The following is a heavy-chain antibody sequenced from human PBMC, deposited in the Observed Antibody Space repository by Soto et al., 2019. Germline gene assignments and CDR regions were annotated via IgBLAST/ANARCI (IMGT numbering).Heavy chain of an antibody. V-gene: IGHV4-31*03. CDR2: IYYSGST. CDR1: GGSISSGTYH. CDR3: AREMNYYDTSGDSYFDY. D-gene: IGHD3-22*01. J-gene: IGHJ4*02. Sequence: QVQLQESGPGLVKPSQTLSLTCTVSGGSISSGTYHWTWIRQHPEKGLEWIGYIYYSGSTYYNPSLTSRVTRSVDTSKNQFSLGLSSVTAADTAVYYCAREMNYYDTSGDSYFDYWGQGTLVTVSS.